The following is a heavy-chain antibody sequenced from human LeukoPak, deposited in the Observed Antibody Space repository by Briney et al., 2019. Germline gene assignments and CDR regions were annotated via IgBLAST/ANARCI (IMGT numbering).Heavy chain of an antibody. Sequence: GGSLRLSCAASGFTFSSYAMSWVRQAPGKGLEWVSAISGSGGSTYYADSVKGRFTISRDNSKNTLYLQINSLRAEDTAVYYCASDRGGVPHYWGQGTLVTVSS. D-gene: IGHD2-8*02. V-gene: IGHV3-23*01. CDR3: ASDRGGVPHY. CDR2: ISGSGGST. CDR1: GFTFSSYA. J-gene: IGHJ4*02.